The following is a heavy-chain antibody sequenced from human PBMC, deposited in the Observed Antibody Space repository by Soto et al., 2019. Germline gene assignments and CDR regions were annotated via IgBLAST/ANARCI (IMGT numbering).Heavy chain of an antibody. CDR2: IYWDDDK. J-gene: IGHJ1*01. CDR3: AHSSPYSSGWYAEYFQH. V-gene: IGHV2-5*02. CDR1: GFSLSTSGVG. D-gene: IGHD6-19*01. Sequence: QITLKESGPPLVKPTQTLTLTCTFSGFSLSTSGVGVGWIRQPPGKALEWLALIYWDDDKRYSPSLKSRLTITKXXSXNXEVLTMTNMDPVDTATYYCAHSSPYSSGWYAEYFQHWGQGTLVTVSS.